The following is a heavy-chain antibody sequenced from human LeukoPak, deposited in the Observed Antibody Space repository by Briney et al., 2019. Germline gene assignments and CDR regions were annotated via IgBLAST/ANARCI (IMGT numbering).Heavy chain of an antibody. D-gene: IGHD1-26*01. CDR1: GFIFSTYA. J-gene: IGHJ3*02. Sequence: PGGSLRLSCAASGFIFSTYAMSWVRQAPGKGLQWVSAISGSGDTTYYADSVKGRFTISRDNSKNTLYLQMNSLRAEDTAVYYCARGGGYDESDGDAFDIWGQGTMVTVSS. CDR3: ARGGGYDESDGDAFDI. CDR2: ISGSGDTT. V-gene: IGHV3-23*01.